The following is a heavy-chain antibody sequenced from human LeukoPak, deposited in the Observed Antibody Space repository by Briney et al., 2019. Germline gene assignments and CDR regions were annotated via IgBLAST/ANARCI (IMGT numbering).Heavy chain of an antibody. J-gene: IGHJ6*02. CDR3: ARVPDYYDSSGYVKLYGMDV. CDR2: ISGSGGST. Sequence: PGGSLRLSCAASGSTFSGYAMSWVRQAPGKGLEWVSAISGSGGSTYYADSVKGRFTISRDNSKNTLYLQMNSLRAEDTAVYYCARVPDYYDSSGYVKLYGMDVWGQGTTVTVSS. V-gene: IGHV3-23*01. CDR1: GSTFSGYA. D-gene: IGHD3-22*01.